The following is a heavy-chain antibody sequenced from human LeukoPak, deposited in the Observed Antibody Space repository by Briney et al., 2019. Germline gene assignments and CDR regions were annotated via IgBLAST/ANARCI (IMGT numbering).Heavy chain of an antibody. CDR2: IYYSGST. V-gene: IGHV4-59*01. Sequence: PSETLSLTCTVSGGSISSYYWSWIRQPPGKGLEWIGYIYYSGSTNYNSSLKSPVTISVDTSKNQFSLKLSSVTAADTAVYYCAVAPSGAFDIWGQGTMVTVSS. D-gene: IGHD7-27*01. J-gene: IGHJ3*02. CDR3: AVAPSGAFDI. CDR1: GGSISSYY.